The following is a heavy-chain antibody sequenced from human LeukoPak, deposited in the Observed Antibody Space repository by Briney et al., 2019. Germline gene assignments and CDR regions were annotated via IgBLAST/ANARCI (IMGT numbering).Heavy chain of an antibody. Sequence: PSQTLSLTCAVSGDSIGRGSYYWGWIRQPAGKAPEWIGRIFNTGSTSYNPSLKSRVTISVDTSKNQFSLNLRSVAAADTAVYYCARDICGYNYGCFDSWGQGTLVTVSS. CDR1: GDSIGRGSYY. V-gene: IGHV4-61*02. D-gene: IGHD5-18*01. CDR2: IFNTGST. CDR3: ARDICGYNYGCFDS. J-gene: IGHJ4*02.